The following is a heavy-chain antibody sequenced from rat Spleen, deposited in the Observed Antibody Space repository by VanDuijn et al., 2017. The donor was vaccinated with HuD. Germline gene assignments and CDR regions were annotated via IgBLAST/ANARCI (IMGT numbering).Heavy chain of an antibody. CDR3: ARHLRVASGVMDA. J-gene: IGHJ4*01. V-gene: IGHV2-63*01. CDR1: GFSLTSNP. Sequence: QVQLKESGPGLVQPSQTLSLTCTVSGFSLTSNPVTWVRQPPGKGLEWMGRMRYDGDTSYNSTLKSRLSISRDTSKNQVFLKMNSLQPEDTGTYYCARHLRVASGVMDAWGQGASVTVSS. D-gene: IGHD1-11*01. CDR2: MRYDGDT.